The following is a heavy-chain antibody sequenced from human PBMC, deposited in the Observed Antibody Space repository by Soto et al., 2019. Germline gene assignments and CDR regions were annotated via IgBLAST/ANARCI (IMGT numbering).Heavy chain of an antibody. V-gene: IGHV3-48*01. D-gene: IGHD4-17*01. CDR1: GLTFSGNG. J-gene: IGHJ6*02. CDR2: ISGGSRTTI. CDR3: VLSRDGFNYGYYSALDV. Sequence: DVQLVESGGGLVRPGGSLRLSCAVSGLTFSGNGMNWVGQTPGKGLEWISHISGGSRTTIHYADSVKGRFTISRDNGQSSLFLQMDSLRVGDTAVYYCVLSRDGFNYGYYSALDVWGQGTTVTVSS.